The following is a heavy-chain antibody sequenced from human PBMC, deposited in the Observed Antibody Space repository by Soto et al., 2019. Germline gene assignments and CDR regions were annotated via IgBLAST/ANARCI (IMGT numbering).Heavy chain of an antibody. CDR3: ARAVAVPADFDY. CDR1: GDTLTELY. J-gene: IGHJ4*02. V-gene: IGHV1-24*01. D-gene: IGHD6-19*01. CDR2: IDPEDGEM. Sequence: ASVKVSCKVYGDTLTELYIHWVRQAPGKGLEWLGGIDPEDGEMISAQKFQGRVTMTEDTSTDTAYMELSSLRSEDTAVYYCARAVAVPADFDYWGQGTLVTVSS.